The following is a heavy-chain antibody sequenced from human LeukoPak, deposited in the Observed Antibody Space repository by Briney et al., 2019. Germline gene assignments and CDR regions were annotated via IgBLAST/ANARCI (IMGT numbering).Heavy chain of an antibody. CDR1: GYTFTSYD. CDR3: ARVAARRGNWFDP. Sequence: ASVKVSCKASGYTFTSYDINWVRQATGQGLEWMGWMNPNGGNTGYAQKFQGRVTMTRNTSISTAYMELSSLRSEDTAVYYCARVAARRGNWFDPWGQGTLVTVSS. V-gene: IGHV1-8*01. J-gene: IGHJ5*02. D-gene: IGHD6-6*01. CDR2: MNPNGGNT.